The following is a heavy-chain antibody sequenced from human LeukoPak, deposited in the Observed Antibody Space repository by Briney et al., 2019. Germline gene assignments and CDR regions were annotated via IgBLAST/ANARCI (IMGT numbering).Heavy chain of an antibody. J-gene: IGHJ4*02. D-gene: IGHD3-16*01. Sequence: GASVKVSCKASGYTFTSYYIHWVRQAPGQGLEWMGIINPSGGRTSYAQKFQGRVTMTRDTSTSTAYMELSRLRSDDTAVYYCARALGGAGPPYDYWGQGTLVTVSS. CDR1: GYTFTSYY. CDR3: ARALGGAGPPYDY. V-gene: IGHV1-46*01. CDR2: INPSGGRT.